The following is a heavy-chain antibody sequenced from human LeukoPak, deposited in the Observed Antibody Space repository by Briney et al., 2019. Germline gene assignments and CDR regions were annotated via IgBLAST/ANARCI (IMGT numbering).Heavy chain of an antibody. V-gene: IGHV4-34*01. CDR1: AGSFSGYY. CDR2: INHSGST. D-gene: IGHD5-24*01. Sequence: SETLSLTCAVYAGSFSGYYWSWIRQPPGKGLEWIGEINHSGSTNYNPSLKSRVTISVDTSKNQFSLKLSSVTAADTAVYYCARLRLQRVVDYWGQGTLVTVSS. J-gene: IGHJ4*02. CDR3: ARLRLQRVVDY.